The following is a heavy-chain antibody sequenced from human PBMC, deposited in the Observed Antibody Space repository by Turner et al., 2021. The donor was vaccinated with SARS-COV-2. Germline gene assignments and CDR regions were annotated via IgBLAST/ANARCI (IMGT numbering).Heavy chain of an antibody. CDR1: GLTFSSYW. Sequence: EVQVVESGGGLVQPGGSVRLSCAVSGLTFSSYWMSWVRQAPGKGLEWVANRKQDESEKNYVDSVKGRFTISRDNAKNSLYLQMNSLRAEDTAVYYCATGGYSYHHWGQGTLVTVSS. D-gene: IGHD5-18*01. CDR3: ATGGYSYHH. CDR2: RKQDESEK. J-gene: IGHJ4*02. V-gene: IGHV3-7*03.